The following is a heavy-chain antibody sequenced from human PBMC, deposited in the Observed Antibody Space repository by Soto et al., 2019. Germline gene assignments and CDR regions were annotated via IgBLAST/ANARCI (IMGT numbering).Heavy chain of an antibody. CDR2: ISPYGGNT. V-gene: IGHV1-18*01. Sequence: GASVKVSCKASGYTFTSYGISWGRQAPGQGLEWMGWISPYGGNTNYAQIFQGRVSMTTNTSTSTAYMELSSLRSEDTAVYYCARENPSGLDYWGQGTLVTVSS. CDR3: ARENPSGLDY. CDR1: GYTFTSYG. J-gene: IGHJ4*02.